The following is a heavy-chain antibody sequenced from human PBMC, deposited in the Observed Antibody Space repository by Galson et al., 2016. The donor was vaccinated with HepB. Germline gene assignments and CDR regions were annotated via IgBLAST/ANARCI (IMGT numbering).Heavy chain of an antibody. D-gene: IGHD6-13*01. J-gene: IGHJ4*02. V-gene: IGHV5-51*01. CDR3: ARTVSIAAAGGADY. CDR1: GYSFTTYW. CDR2: IYPGDSDT. Sequence: QSGAEVKKPGESLKISCKGSGYSFTTYWIGWERQMPGKGLEWMGMIYPGDSDTRYSPSFQGQVTISADQSINTAYLQWSSLKASDTAMYYCARTVSIAAAGGADYWGQGTLVTVSS.